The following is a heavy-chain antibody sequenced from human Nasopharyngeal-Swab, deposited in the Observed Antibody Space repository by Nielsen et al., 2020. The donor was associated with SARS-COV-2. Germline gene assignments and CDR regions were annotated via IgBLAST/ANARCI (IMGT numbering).Heavy chain of an antibody. CDR2: IWYDGSNK. J-gene: IGHJ6*02. CDR1: GFTFSSYG. CDR3: ARDGSPNYYYYGMDV. Sequence: GESLKISCAASGFTFSSYGMHWVRQAPGKGLEWVAVIWYDGSNKYYADSVKGRFTISRDNSKNTLYLQMNSLRAEDTAVYYCARDGSPNYYYYGMDVWGQGTTVTVSS. V-gene: IGHV3-33*01.